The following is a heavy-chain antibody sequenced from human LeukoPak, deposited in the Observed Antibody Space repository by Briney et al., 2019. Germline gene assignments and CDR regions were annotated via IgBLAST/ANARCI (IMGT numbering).Heavy chain of an antibody. D-gene: IGHD3-10*01. J-gene: IGHJ3*02. CDR3: ATDVVRGVIIANDAFDI. Sequence: ASVKVSCKASGYTFTSYDINWVRQATGQGLEWMGWMNPNSGNTGYAQKFQGRVTMTEDTSTDTAYMELSSLRSEDTAVYYCATDVVRGVIIANDAFDIWGQGTMVTVSS. V-gene: IGHV1-8*02. CDR1: GYTFTSYD. CDR2: MNPNSGNT.